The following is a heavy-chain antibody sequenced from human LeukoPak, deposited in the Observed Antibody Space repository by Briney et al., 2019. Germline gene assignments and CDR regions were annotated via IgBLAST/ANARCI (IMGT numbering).Heavy chain of an antibody. CDR2: INPSGGST. Sequence: ASVKVSCKASGYTFTSYYMHWVRQAPGQGLEWMGIINPSGGSTSYAQKFQGRVTMTRDTSTSTVYMGLSSLRSEDTAVYYCARAVAAGRRFDYWGQGTLVTVSS. D-gene: IGHD6-13*01. J-gene: IGHJ4*02. CDR3: ARAVAAGRRFDY. CDR1: GYTFTSYY. V-gene: IGHV1-46*01.